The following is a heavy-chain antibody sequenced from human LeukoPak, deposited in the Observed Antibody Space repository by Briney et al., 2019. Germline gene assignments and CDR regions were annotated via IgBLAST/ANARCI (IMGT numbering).Heavy chain of an antibody. J-gene: IGHJ3*02. CDR2: IYYSGST. CDR1: GGSISSYY. D-gene: IGHD4-17*01. V-gene: IGHV4-59*12. Sequence: SETLSLTCTVSGGSISSYYWSWIRQPPGKGLEWIGYIYYSGSTNYNPSLKSRVTISVDTSKNQFSLKLSSVTAADTAVYYCAREADYGDSDAFDIWGQGTMVTVSS. CDR3: AREADYGDSDAFDI.